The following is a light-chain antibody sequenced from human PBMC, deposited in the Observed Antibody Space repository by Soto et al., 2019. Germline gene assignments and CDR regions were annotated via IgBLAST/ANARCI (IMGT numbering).Light chain of an antibody. CDR2: GAS. V-gene: IGKV3-20*01. J-gene: IGKJ2*01. Sequence: EIVLTQSPGTLSLSPGERATLSCRASQSVSSSYLAWYQQKTGQAPRLLIYGASSRATGIPDRFSGSGSGTDFTLTISRLEPEDFAVYDCQQYGSSPLMYTFGQGSKLESK. CDR3: QQYGSSPLMYT. CDR1: QSVSSSY.